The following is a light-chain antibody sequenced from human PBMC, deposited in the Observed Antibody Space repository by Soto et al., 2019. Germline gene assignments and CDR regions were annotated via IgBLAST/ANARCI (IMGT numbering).Light chain of an antibody. V-gene: IGKV3-15*01. CDR2: GAS. CDR3: QNYDNWHIT. CDR1: ESDRDK. Sequence: EIVMTPSPATLSVSPGERATLSCRTSESDRDKWAWYQKKPRQAPRLLIYGASTSATGIPARFSGSGSGTEFTLTISSLQSEDFAASYCQNYDNWHITLGGGTKVE. J-gene: IGKJ4*02.